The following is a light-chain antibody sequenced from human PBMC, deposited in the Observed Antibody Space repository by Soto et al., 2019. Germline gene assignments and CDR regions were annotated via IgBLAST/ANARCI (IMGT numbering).Light chain of an antibody. V-gene: IGLV2-11*01. CDR1: SSDVGAYNS. CDR2: DVS. Sequence: QSVLTQPRSVSGSPGQSVTISCTGTSSDVGAYNSVSWYQQHPDKAPKLMIYDVSQRPSGVPDRFSGSKSGNTASLTISGLQAEDEADYYCVSYTGTHIPVELGGGTKLTVL. CDR3: VSYTGTHIPVE. J-gene: IGLJ2*01.